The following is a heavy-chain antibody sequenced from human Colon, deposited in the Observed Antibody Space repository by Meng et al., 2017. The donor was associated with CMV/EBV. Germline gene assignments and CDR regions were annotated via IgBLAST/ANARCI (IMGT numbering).Heavy chain of an antibody. D-gene: IGHD2-15*01. CDR3: ARAARSGNPAVFYSLDL. CDR2: VIPMTDRT. CDR1: GGTFTSYT. J-gene: IGHJ6*02. V-gene: IGHV1-69*02. Sequence: SVKVSCKATGGTFTSYTFSWVRQAPGQGLEWMGRVIPMTDRTNYAQRFQGRLTITADKSTKTAFMELRSLRSEDTAVYYCARAARSGNPAVFYSLDLWGQGTTVTVSS.